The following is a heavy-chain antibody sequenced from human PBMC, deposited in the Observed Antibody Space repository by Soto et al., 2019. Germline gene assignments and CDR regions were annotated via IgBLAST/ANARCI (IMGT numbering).Heavy chain of an antibody. J-gene: IGHJ5*02. D-gene: IGHD3-3*01. Sequence: EVQLVESGGGLVKPGGSLRLSCAPSGFTFSNAWMSWVRQAPGKGLEWVGRIKSKTDGGTTDYAAPVKGRFTISRDDSKNTLYLQMNSLKTEDTAVYYCTTDPYYDFWSGYRTNWFDPWGQGTLVTVSS. V-gene: IGHV3-15*01. CDR1: GFTFSNAW. CDR3: TTDPYYDFWSGYRTNWFDP. CDR2: IKSKTDGGTT.